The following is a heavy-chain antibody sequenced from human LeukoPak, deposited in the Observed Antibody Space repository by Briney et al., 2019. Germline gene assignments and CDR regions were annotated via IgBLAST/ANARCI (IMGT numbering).Heavy chain of an antibody. CDR3: ARQSYGSFLYYFDQ. J-gene: IGHJ4*02. Sequence: GGSLRLSCAASGFTFSSYGMNWVRQAPGKGLEWVSSISSSSSYIYYAESVKGRFTISRDNAKNSLYLQMNSLRAEDTALYYCARQSYGSFLYYFDQWGQGTLVTVSS. CDR1: GFTFSSYG. V-gene: IGHV3-21*01. CDR2: ISSSSSYI. D-gene: IGHD3-10*01.